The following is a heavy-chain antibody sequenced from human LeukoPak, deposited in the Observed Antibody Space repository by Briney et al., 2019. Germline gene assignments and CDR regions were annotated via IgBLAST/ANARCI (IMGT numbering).Heavy chain of an antibody. J-gene: IGHJ5*02. CDR3: AREPGRRSSSPKNWFDP. Sequence: AASVKVSCKASGYTFTSYYMHWVRQAPGQGLEWMGIINPSGGSTSYAQKFQGRVTMTRDTSISTAYMELSRLRSDDTAVYYCAREPGRRSSSPKNWFDPWGQGTLVTVSS. V-gene: IGHV1-46*01. D-gene: IGHD6-6*01. CDR1: GYTFTSYY. CDR2: INPSGGST.